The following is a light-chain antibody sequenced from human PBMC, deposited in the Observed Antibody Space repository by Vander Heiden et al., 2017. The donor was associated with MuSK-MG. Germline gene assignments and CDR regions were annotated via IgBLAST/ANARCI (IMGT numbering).Light chain of an antibody. CDR2: GKN. J-gene: IGLJ3*02. V-gene: IGLV3-19*01. CDR1: SLKRFY. Sequence: SSDLRQDPAVSVASGQTVTITCQGDSLKRFYGSWYRQRPGQAPVLVIYGKNCRPSGIPDRFSGASSGNTTSSTITGAQAEDEADYYWHGRANSGDHVRVFGGGTRLTVL. CDR3: HGRANSGDHVRV.